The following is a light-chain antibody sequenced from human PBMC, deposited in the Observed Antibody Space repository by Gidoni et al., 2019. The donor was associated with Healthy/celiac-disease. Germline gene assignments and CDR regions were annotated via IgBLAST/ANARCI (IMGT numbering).Light chain of an antibody. CDR1: QSVSSSY. Sequence: IVLTQFPGTLSLSPGERGTLSCRARQSVSSSYLAWYQQKPGQAPRLLIYGASSRATGIPDRFSGSGSGTDFTLTISRREPEDFAVYYCQQYGSSPLFTFGPGTKVDIK. CDR2: GAS. V-gene: IGKV3-20*01. J-gene: IGKJ3*01. CDR3: QQYGSSPLFT.